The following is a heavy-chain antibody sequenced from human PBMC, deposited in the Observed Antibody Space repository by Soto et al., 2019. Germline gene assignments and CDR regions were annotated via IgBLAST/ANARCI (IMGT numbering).Heavy chain of an antibody. J-gene: IGHJ1*01. CDR3: AKDVHYDIVTGIEYFHH. CDR1: GFTFSSYA. Sequence: EVQLLESGGGLVQPGGSLRLSCAASGFTFSSYAMSWVRRAPGKGLEWVSPISGSARSTKYADSVKGRFTISRDNSKNTLFLQMSSLRAEDTAVYYCAKDVHYDIVTGIEYFHHWAQGTLVTVSS. CDR2: ISGSARST. D-gene: IGHD3-9*01. V-gene: IGHV3-23*01.